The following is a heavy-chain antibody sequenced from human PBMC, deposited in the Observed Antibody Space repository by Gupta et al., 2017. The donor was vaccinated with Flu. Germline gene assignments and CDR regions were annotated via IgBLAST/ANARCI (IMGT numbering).Heavy chain of an antibody. Sequence: QLQLQESGPGLVKPSETLSLTCTVSGGSISSSSYYWGWIRQPPGKGLEWIGSIYYSGSTYYNPSLKSRVTISVDTSKNQFSLKLSSVTAAETAVYYCARHVRYDFWSGYYTPYWFDPWGQGTLVTVSS. D-gene: IGHD3-3*01. CDR1: GGSISSSSYY. CDR2: IYYSGST. J-gene: IGHJ5*02. V-gene: IGHV4-39*01. CDR3: ARHVRYDFWSGYYTPYWFDP.